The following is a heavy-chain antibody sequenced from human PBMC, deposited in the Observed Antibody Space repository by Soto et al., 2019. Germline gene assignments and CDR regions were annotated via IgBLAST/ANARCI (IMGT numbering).Heavy chain of an antibody. CDR3: ALAQFDY. Sequence: QVQLVQSGAEVKKPGASVKVSCKASGYTFTSYYIHWVRQAPGQGLEWVGIFNPSGHYTSYPQKLQGRLTITRDTSTITVYMELSSLRYEDAAMYYCALAQFDYWGQGTLVTVSS. D-gene: IGHD5-12*01. CDR2: FNPSGHYT. V-gene: IGHV1-46*01. J-gene: IGHJ4*02. CDR1: GYTFTSYY.